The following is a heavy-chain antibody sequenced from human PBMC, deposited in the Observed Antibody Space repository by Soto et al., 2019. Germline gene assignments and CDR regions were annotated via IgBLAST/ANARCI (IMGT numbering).Heavy chain of an antibody. CDR3: ARAYSSSSGKNAFDF. V-gene: IGHV3-48*01. CDR1: GFTFSNYG. Sequence: VQLVESGGGLVQPGGSLRLSCAASGFTFSNYGMNWVRQAPGKGLEWVSYISPSSSTIYYADSVKGRFTISRENAMNSLYLQMNSLRAEDTAIYYCARAYSSSSGKNAFDFWGRGTTVTVSS. D-gene: IGHD6-13*01. CDR2: ISPSSSTI. J-gene: IGHJ3*01.